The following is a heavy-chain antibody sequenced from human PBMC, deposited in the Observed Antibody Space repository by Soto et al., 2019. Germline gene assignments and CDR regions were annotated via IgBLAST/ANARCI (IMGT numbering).Heavy chain of an antibody. Sequence: EVQLLESGGGFIHPGGSLRLSCAASGFSFSSFAMNWVRQAPGKGLEWVSIISGSADSTFYADSGKGRFTISIDNSKSTLYLQINSLRAEDTAVYYCAKTRGAMIYAISVYGMDVWGQGTTVTVSS. D-gene: IGHD2-8*01. CDR1: GFSFSSFA. J-gene: IGHJ6*02. V-gene: IGHV3-23*01. CDR2: ISGSADST. CDR3: AKTRGAMIYAISVYGMDV.